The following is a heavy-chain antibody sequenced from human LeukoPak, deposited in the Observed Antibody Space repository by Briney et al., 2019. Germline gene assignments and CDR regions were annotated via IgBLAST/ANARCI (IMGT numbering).Heavy chain of an antibody. J-gene: IGHJ6*03. CDR2: IWYDGSNK. V-gene: IGHV3-33*06. Sequence: GRSLRLSCAASGFTFSSYGMHWVRQAPGKGLEWVAVIWYDGSNKYYADSVKGRFTISRDNSKNTLYLQMNSLRAEDTAVYYCAKDGGYCSSTSCHYYMDVWGKGTTVTVSS. CDR1: GFTFSSYG. CDR3: AKDGGYCSSTSCHYYMDV. D-gene: IGHD2-2*01.